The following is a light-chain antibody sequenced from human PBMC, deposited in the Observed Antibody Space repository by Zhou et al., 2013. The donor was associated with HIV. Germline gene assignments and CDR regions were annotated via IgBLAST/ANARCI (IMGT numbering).Light chain of an antibody. CDR2: AAS. CDR1: QGIGDD. V-gene: IGKV1-39*01. CDR3: QQSYSTPRT. Sequence: IQVTQSPSSLSASVGDRVTITCRASQGIGDDLGWYQQKPGKAPKLLIYAASSLQSGVPSRFSGSGSGTDFTLTISSLQPEDFATYYCQQSYSTPRTFGQGTKVEIK. J-gene: IGKJ1*01.